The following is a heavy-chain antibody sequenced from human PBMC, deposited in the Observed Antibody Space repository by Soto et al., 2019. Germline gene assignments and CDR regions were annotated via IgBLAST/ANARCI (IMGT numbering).Heavy chain of an antibody. Sequence: GGSLRLSCAGSGFNFNNFAMHWVRQAPGTGLEYVSSISDTGGSTFHADSVKGRFIIPRDNSKNTLYLQMNSLRAEDTAVYYCERDSSSGLDAFDIWGQGTMVTVSS. CDR1: GFNFNNFA. V-gene: IGHV3-64*04. CDR3: ERDSSSGLDAFDI. J-gene: IGHJ3*02. CDR2: ISDTGGST. D-gene: IGHD3-22*01.